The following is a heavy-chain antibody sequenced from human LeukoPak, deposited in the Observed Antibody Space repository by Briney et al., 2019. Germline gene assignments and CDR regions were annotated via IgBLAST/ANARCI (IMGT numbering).Heavy chain of an antibody. CDR1: GFTFRNYD. CDR2: ISDSCRTT. J-gene: IGHJ4*02. D-gene: IGHD5-18*01. V-gene: IGHV3-23*01. CDR3: AKALYNYGPYYLDY. Sequence: PGGSLRLSCADSGFTFRNYDMRWVRRARGKGVEWVSDISDSCRTTYYADSVTGLFTLSRHHSKNTLYLQVNSLRAEDTALYYCAKALYNYGPYYLDYCVQGTLVTVSS.